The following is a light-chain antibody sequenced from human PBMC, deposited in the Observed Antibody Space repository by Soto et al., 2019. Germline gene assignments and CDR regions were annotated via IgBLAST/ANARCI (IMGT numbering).Light chain of an antibody. Sequence: QSALTLPASVSGSTGQSITISCTGSSSNVGSYNLVSWYQQHPGKAPKLIIYEGSKRPSGVSNRFSGSKSGNTASLTISGLQAEDEADYYCCSYAGSSTFVVFGGGTKLTV. V-gene: IGLV2-23*03. J-gene: IGLJ2*01. CDR1: SSNVGSYNL. CDR2: EGS. CDR3: CSYAGSSTFVV.